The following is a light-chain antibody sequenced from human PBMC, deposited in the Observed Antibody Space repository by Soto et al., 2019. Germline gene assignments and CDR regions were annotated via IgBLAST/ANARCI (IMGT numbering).Light chain of an antibody. CDR1: QTINSY. J-gene: IGKJ1*01. CDR2: GAS. CDR3: QQSFSTTWT. V-gene: IGKV1-39*01. Sequence: DIQMTQSPSSLSASVGDRVTITCRASQTINSYLNWYQQKPGKAPQLLIYGASSLQSGVPSRFSGSGSGTDYTLTTSSLQPEDFATYHCQQSFSTTWTFGQGTKVDIK.